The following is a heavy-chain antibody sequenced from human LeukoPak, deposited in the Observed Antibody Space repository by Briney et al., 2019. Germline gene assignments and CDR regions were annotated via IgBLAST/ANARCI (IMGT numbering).Heavy chain of an antibody. J-gene: IGHJ4*02. V-gene: IGHV4-59*12. D-gene: IGHD5-24*01. Sequence: SETLSLTCTVSGGSISTYYWSWIRQPPGKGLEWIGHLFYSGNTKYNPSLKSRITISEDTSKNQFSLKLSSVTAADTAVYYCASMATTSDYWGQGTLVTVSS. CDR1: GGSISTYY. CDR3: ASMATTSDY. CDR2: LFYSGNT.